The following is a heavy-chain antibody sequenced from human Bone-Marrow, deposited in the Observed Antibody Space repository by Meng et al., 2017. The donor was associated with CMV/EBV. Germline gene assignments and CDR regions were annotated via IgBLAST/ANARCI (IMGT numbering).Heavy chain of an antibody. CDR2: ISWNGGSI. D-gene: IGHD3-16*01. V-gene: IGHV3-9*03. CDR1: GFTFSSYG. J-gene: IGHJ4*02. CDR3: AKASSYDASGYWGSLDY. Sequence: SLKISCAASGFTFSSYGMHWVRQAPGKGLEWVSSISWNGGSIGYADSVKGRFTVSRDNAKKSLYLQLNSLRAEDMALYYCAKASSYDASGYWGSLDYWGQGTLVTVSS.